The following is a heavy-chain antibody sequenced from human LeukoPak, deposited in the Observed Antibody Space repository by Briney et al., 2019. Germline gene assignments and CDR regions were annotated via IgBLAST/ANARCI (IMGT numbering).Heavy chain of an antibody. CDR3: ARDSVSSWYPHFDY. V-gene: IGHV3-48*01. CDR2: ISSSSSTI. J-gene: IGHJ4*02. D-gene: IGHD6-13*01. Sequence: PGGSLRLSCAASGFTFSSYSMNWVRQAPGKGLEWVSYISSSSSTIYYADSVKGRFTISRDNAKNSLYLQMNSLRAEDTAVYYCARDSVSSWYPHFDYWGQGTLVTVSS. CDR1: GFTFSSYS.